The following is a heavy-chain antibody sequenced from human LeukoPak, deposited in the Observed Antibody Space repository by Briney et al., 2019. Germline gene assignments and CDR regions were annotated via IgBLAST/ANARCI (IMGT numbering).Heavy chain of an antibody. J-gene: IGHJ6*02. D-gene: IGHD6-19*01. CDR3: ARSGASAVAGTLLKYGMDV. CDR1: GGTFSSYA. V-gene: IGHV1-69*04. Sequence: ASVKVSCKASGGTFSSYAISWVRQAPGQGLEWMGRIIPILGIANYAQKFQGRVTITADKSTSTAYMELSGLRSEDTAVYYCARSGASAVAGTLLKYGMDVWGQGTTVTVSS. CDR2: IIPILGIA.